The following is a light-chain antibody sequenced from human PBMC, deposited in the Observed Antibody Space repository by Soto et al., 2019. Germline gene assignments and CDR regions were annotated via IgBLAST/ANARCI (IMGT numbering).Light chain of an antibody. J-gene: IGKJ1*01. CDR3: QQYGSSLQGT. Sequence: EIVLTQSPGTLSLSPGERATLSCRASQSVSSSYLAWYQQKPGQAPRLLIYGASSRATGIPDRFSGSGSGTDFTLTIIRLEPEDFAVYYCQQYGSSLQGTFGQGTKVDIK. V-gene: IGKV3-20*01. CDR1: QSVSSSY. CDR2: GAS.